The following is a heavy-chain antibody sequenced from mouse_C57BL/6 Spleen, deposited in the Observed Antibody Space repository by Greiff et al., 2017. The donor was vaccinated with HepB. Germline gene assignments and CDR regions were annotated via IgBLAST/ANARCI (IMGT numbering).Heavy chain of an antibody. CDR2: IWRGGST. D-gene: IGHD4-1*01. Sequence: VKLMESGPGLVQPSQRLSITCTVSGFSLTSYGVHWVRQSPGKGLEWLGVIWRGGSTDYNAAFMSRLSITKDNSKSQVFFKMNSLQADDTAIYYCAKTSNWDGDYFDYWGQGTTLTVSS. CDR1: GFSLTSYG. J-gene: IGHJ2*01. CDR3: AKTSNWDGDYFDY. V-gene: IGHV2-5*01.